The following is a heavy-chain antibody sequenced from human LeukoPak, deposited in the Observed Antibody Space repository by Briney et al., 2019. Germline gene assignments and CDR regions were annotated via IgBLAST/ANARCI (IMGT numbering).Heavy chain of an antibody. V-gene: IGHV1-18*04. CDR1: GYTFTSYA. J-gene: IGHJ4*02. CDR2: ISAYNGNT. CDR3: ARDLGYSYGMNFEY. D-gene: IGHD5-18*01. Sequence: ASVKVCCKASGYTFTSYAISWVRQAPGQGLEWMGWISAYNGNTNYAQKLQGRVTMTTDTSTSTAYMELRSLRSDDTAVYYCARDLGYSYGMNFEYWGQGTLVTVSS.